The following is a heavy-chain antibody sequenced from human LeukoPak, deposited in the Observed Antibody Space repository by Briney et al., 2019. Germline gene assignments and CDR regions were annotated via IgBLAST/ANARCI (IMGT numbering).Heavy chain of an antibody. CDR2: FIPIFGTS. D-gene: IGHD2-15*01. CDR1: GGTFSSYA. J-gene: IGHJ6*03. Sequence: SVKVSCKASGGTFSSYAISWVRQAPGQGLEWMGGFIPIFGTSNYAQKFQGRVTITTDESRNTAYMELSSLRSEDTAVYYCARGGWELRARYYYMDVWGKGTTVTVSS. CDR3: ARGGWELRARYYYMDV. V-gene: IGHV1-69*05.